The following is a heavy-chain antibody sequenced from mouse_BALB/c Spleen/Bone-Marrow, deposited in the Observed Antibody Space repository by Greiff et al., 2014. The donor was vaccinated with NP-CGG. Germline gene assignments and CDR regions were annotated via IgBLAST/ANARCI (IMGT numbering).Heavy chain of an antibody. V-gene: IGHV1-9*01. CDR2: ILPGNTNA. J-gene: IGHJ4*01. CDR1: GYTLSNYW. Sequence: QVQLKQSGAEQMQPGASVKISCKATGYTLSNYWIEWVKQRPGHGLEWIGEILPGNTNANYNEKFKGRATFTADTSSNTAYMQLSSLTSEDSAVYYCARGWYSMDDWGQGTSVTVSS. CDR3: ARGWYSMDD.